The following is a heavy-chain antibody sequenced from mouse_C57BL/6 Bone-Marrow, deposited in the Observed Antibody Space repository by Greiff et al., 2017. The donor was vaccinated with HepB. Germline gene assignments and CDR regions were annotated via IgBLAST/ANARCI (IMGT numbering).Heavy chain of an antibody. CDR3: ARGEEQTAQSTFAY. D-gene: IGHD3-2*02. Sequence: VQLVESGAELMKPGASVKLSCKATGYTFTGYWIEWVKQRPGHGLEWIGEILPGSGSTNYNEKFKGKATFTADKSSNTAYMQRSSRTTEDSAIYYCARGEEQTAQSTFAYWGQGTLVTVSA. CDR2: ILPGSGST. J-gene: IGHJ3*01. CDR1: GYTFTGYW. V-gene: IGHV1-9*01.